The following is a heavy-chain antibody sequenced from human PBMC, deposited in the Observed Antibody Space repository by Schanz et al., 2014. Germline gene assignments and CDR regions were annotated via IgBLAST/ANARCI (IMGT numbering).Heavy chain of an antibody. V-gene: IGHV3-23*04. J-gene: IGHJ3*02. D-gene: IGHD3-10*01. CDR3: AKGRCGELSAFDI. CDR2: ISGSGGST. CDR1: GFTFSSYA. Sequence: EVHLVESGGGLVQPGGSLRLSCAASGFTFSSYAMSWVRQAPGKGLEWVSAISGSGGSTYYADSVKGRFTISRDNSKNSLYLQMNSLRAEDTAVYDSAKGRCGELSAFDIWGQGTMVTVSS.